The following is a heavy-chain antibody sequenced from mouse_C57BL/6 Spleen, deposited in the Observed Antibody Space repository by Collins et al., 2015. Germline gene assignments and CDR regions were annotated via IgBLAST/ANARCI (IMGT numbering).Heavy chain of an antibody. Sequence: EVQLQQSGAELVRPGASVKLSCTASGFNIKDDYMHWVKQRPEQGLEWIGRIDPEDGDTEYAPKFQGKATVTADTSSNTAYLQVSSLTSEDTAVYYCTRGDAYWGQGTLVTVSA. CDR1: GFNIKDDY. CDR3: TRGDAY. CDR2: IDPEDGDT. D-gene: IGHD3-3*01. V-gene: IGHV14-1*01. J-gene: IGHJ3*01.